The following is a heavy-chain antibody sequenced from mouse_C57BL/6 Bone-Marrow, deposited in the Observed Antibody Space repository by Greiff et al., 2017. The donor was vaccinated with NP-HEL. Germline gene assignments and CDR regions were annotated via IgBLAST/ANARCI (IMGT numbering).Heavy chain of an antibody. CDR2: INPSSGYT. V-gene: IGHV1-4*01. CDR1: GYTFTSYT. Sequence: VQRVESGAELARPGASVKMSCKASGYTFTSYTMHWVKQRPGQGLEWIGYINPSSGYTKYNQKFKDKATLTADKSSSTAYMQLSSLTSEDSAVYYCARRRDYDGYYEGYWGQGTTLTVSS. D-gene: IGHD2-3*01. CDR3: ARRRDYDGYYEGY. J-gene: IGHJ2*01.